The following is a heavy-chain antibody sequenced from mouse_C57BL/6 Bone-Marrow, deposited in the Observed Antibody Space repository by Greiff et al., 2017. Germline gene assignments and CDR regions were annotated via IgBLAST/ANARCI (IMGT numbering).Heavy chain of an antibody. V-gene: IGHV1-81*01. J-gene: IGHJ4*01. CDR2: IYPRSGNT. CDR3: AREKSARDYYAMDY. Sequence: QVQLKQSGAELARPGASVKLSCKASGYTFTSYGISWVKQRTGQGLEWIGEIYPRSGNTYYNEKFKGKATLTADKSSSTAYMELRSLTSEDSAVYFCAREKSARDYYAMDYWGQGTSVTVSS. CDR1: GYTFTSYG.